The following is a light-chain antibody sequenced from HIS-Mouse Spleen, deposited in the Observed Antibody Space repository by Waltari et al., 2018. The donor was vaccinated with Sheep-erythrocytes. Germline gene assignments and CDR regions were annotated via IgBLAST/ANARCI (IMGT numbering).Light chain of an antibody. Sequence: QSALTQPRPVSGSPGQSVTISCTGTSSAGGGYNYVSWYQRYPGTAPKLMIYDVSKRPSGVPDRFSGSKSGNTASLTISGLQAEDEADYYCCSYAGSYNHVFATGTKVTVL. V-gene: IGLV2-11*01. CDR2: DVS. J-gene: IGLJ1*01. CDR3: CSYAGSYNHV. CDR1: SSAGGGYNY.